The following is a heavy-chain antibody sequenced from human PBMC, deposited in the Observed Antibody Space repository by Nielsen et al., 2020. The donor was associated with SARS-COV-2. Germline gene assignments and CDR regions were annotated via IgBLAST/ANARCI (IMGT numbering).Heavy chain of an antibody. CDR3: ATENWDDGYFFDH. Sequence: GESLKISCAASGFTFSNDMHWVRQAAGKGLEWVSSIDSSGNTYYGDSVKGRFTISRDNAKGTLFLQMDSLRLEDTAMYSCATENWDDGYFFDHWGQGTLVTVSS. CDR1: GFTFSND. D-gene: IGHD1-1*01. CDR2: IDSSGNT. J-gene: IGHJ4*02. V-gene: IGHV3-13*01.